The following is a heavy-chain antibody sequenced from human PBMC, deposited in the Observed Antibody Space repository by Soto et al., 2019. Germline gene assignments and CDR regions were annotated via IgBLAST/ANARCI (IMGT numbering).Heavy chain of an antibody. D-gene: IGHD3-10*01. V-gene: IGHV4-31*03. CDR3: ARGLDYYCSGSDLFD. Sequence: SETLSLTCTVSGGSISSGGYYWSWIRQHPGKGPEWIGHIYYSGSTYYNPSLKSRVTISVDTSKNQFSLKLSSVIGAFTAVYYCARGLDYYCSGSDLFDWGQGTLVTVSS. CDR2: IYYSGST. J-gene: IGHJ4*02. CDR1: GGSISSGGYY.